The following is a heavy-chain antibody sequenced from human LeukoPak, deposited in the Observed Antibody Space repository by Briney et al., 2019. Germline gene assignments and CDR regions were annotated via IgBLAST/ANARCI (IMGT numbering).Heavy chain of an antibody. D-gene: IGHD3-22*01. Sequence: ASVKVSCKASGYTFTSYGISWVRQAPGQGLEWMGWISAYNGNTNYAQKLQGRVTMTTDTSTSTAYMELRSPRSDDTAVYYCAREHSSGYLLDPWGQGTLVTVSS. J-gene: IGHJ5*02. V-gene: IGHV1-18*01. CDR1: GYTFTSYG. CDR3: AREHSSGYLLDP. CDR2: ISAYNGNT.